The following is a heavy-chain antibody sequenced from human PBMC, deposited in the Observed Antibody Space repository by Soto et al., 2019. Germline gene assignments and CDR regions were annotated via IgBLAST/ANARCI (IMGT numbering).Heavy chain of an antibody. CDR2: IYTSGST. CDR1: GTSVSNYY. CDR3: ARGGIQLSYAFDY. J-gene: IGHJ4*02. V-gene: IGHV4-4*07. D-gene: IGHD5-18*01. Sequence: PSETLDLGCSVSGTSVSNYYVSWIRQPAGKGLEHIGRIYTSGSTSYNPSLKSRVTMSMDTSQTQIYLNLTSVTAADTAVYYCARGGIQLSYAFDYWGQGIQVTVSS.